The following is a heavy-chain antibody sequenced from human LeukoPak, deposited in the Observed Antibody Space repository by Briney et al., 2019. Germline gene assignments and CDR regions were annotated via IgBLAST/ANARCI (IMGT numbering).Heavy chain of an antibody. D-gene: IGHD2-2*01. CDR3: ARDSPSSTSWGY. V-gene: IGHV3-7*01. J-gene: IGHJ4*02. CDR2: IKQDGSEK. Sequence: GGSLRLSCVASGFTFSSYWMSWVRQAPGKGLEWVANIKQDGSEKYYVDSVKGRFTISRDNAKNSLYLQMNSLRAEDTAVYYCARDSPSSTSWGYWGQGTLVTVSS. CDR1: GFTFSSYW.